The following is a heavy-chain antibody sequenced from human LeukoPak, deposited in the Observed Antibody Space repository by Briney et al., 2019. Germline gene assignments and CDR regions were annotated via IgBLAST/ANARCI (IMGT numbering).Heavy chain of an antibody. V-gene: IGHV3-23*01. J-gene: IGHJ4*02. CDR3: AKDPICSGGSCFGYFED. CDR1: GFTFSSYA. CDR2: ISASGDKS. Sequence: GGSLRLSCAASGFTFSSYAMTWVRQAPGRGLEWVSLISASGDKSYYADSVKGRFTISRDNSKNTLYLQMNSLRAEDTAVYYCAKDPICSGGSCFGYFEDWGQGTLVTVSS. D-gene: IGHD2-15*01.